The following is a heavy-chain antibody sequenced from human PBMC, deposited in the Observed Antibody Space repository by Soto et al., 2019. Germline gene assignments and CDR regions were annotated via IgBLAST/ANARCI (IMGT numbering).Heavy chain of an antibody. CDR3: ASAVVPAPLDY. CDR1: GFTVSSSY. J-gene: IGHJ4*02. V-gene: IGHV3-53*01. Sequence: GGSLRLSCAASGFTVSSSYMSWVRQAPGKGLEWVSVIYSGGSTYYADSVKGRFTISRDNSKNTLYLQMNSLRAEDTAVYYCASAVVPAPLDYWGQGTLVTVSS. D-gene: IGHD2-15*01. CDR2: IYSGGST.